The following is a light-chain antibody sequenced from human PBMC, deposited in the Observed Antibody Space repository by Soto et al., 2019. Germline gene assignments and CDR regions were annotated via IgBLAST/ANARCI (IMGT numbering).Light chain of an antibody. CDR3: QKYTSAHII. CDR2: AAS. CDR1: QGILNY. V-gene: IGKV1-27*01. Sequence: DIQMTQSPSSLSASVGDRVTITCRASQGILNYLAWYQQKPGKVPKLLISAASTLSSGVPSRFSGSGSGTHFTLTISSLQHEDVATYYCQKYTSAHIILGQGTRLDIK. J-gene: IGKJ5*01.